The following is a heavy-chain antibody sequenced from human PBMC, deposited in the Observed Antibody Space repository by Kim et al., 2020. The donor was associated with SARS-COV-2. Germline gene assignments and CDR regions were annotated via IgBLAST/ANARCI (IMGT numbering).Heavy chain of an antibody. CDR3: AKAPRGYSPFDL. J-gene: IGHJ2*01. Sequence: GGSLRLSCAASGFTFNNYAMNWVRQAPGKGLEWVSAISASGGSTYSADSVKGRFTISRDNSKNTLYLQMNSLRAEDTAVYYCAKAPRGYSPFDLWGRGTLVTVSS. D-gene: IGHD5-18*01. V-gene: IGHV3-23*01. CDR1: GFTFNNYA. CDR2: ISASGGST.